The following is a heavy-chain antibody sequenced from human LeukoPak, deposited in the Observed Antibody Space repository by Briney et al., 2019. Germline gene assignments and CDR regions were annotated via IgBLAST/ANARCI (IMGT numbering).Heavy chain of an antibody. V-gene: IGHV1-8*01. CDR2: MNPNSGNT. D-gene: IGHD6-13*01. CDR1: GYTFTSYD. J-gene: IGHJ4*02. Sequence: ASVKVSCKASGYTFTSYDINWVRQATGQGLEWMGWMNPNSGNTGYAQKFQGRITMTRNTSISTAYMELSSLTSEDTAVYYCAIIAAAGNRRLNYWRQETRLSVSS. CDR3: AIIAAAGNRRLNY.